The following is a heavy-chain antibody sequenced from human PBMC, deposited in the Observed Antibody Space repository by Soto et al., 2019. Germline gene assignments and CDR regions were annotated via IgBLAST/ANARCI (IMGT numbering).Heavy chain of an antibody. D-gene: IGHD3-10*01. Sequence: PSETLSLSCAASGFTFSSYAMSWVRQAPGKGLEWVSAISGSGGSTYYADSVKGRFTISRDNSKNTLYLQMNSLRAEDTAVYYCYKWFGESPIYYYYGMDVWGQGTTVTVSS. CDR1: GFTFSSYA. CDR3: YKWFGESPIYYYYGMDV. V-gene: IGHV3-23*01. CDR2: ISGSGGST. J-gene: IGHJ6*02.